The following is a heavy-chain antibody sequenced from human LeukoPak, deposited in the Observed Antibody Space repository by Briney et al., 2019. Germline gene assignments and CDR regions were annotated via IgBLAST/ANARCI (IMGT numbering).Heavy chain of an antibody. CDR1: GYTFTGYY. CDR2: INPNSGGT. CDR3: ARDGLKDIVVVPADY. V-gene: IGHV1-2*02. J-gene: IGHJ4*02. D-gene: IGHD2-2*01. Sequence: GASVKVSCKASGYTFTGYYMHWVRQAPGQGLEWMGWINPNSGGTNYAQKLQGRVTMTTDTSTSTAYMELRSLRSDDTAVCYCARDGLKDIVVVPADYWGQGTLVTVSS.